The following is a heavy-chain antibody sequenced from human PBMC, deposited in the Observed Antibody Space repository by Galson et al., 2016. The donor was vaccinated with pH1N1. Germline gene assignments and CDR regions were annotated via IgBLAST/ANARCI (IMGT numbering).Heavy chain of an antibody. CDR2: ISGSGGTT. V-gene: IGHV3-23*01. CDR1: GFTVSPND. D-gene: IGHD3-3*01. J-gene: IGHJ4*02. Sequence: SLRLSCAASGFTVSPNDMSWFRQAPGKGLEWVSAISGSGGTTHDADSVKGRFTISRDNSKDTLYLQMHSLRAEDTATYYCAKLGNGFYEFDHWGQGALVTVSS. CDR3: AKLGNGFYEFDH.